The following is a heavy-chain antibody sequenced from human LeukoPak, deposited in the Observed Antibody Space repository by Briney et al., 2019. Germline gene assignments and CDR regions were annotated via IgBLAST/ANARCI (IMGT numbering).Heavy chain of an antibody. Sequence: GASVKVSCKASGYTFTSYYMHWVRQAPGQGLEWMGIINPSGGSTSYAQKFQGRVTMTRDTSTSIVYMELYSLRSEDTAVYFCARPDEDRGYTYGYNYWGQGTLVTVSS. J-gene: IGHJ4*02. CDR2: INPSGGST. V-gene: IGHV1-46*01. CDR3: ARPDEDRGYTYGYNY. D-gene: IGHD5-18*01. CDR1: GYTFTSYY.